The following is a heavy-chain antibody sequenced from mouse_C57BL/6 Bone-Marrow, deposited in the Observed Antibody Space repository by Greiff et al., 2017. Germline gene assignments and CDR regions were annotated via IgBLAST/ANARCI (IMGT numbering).Heavy chain of an antibody. V-gene: IGHV3-6*01. CDR2: ISYDGSN. J-gene: IGHJ4*01. Sequence: EVHLVESGPGLVKPSQSLSLTCSVTGYSITSGYYWNWIRQFPGNKLEWMGYISYDGSNNYNPSLKNRISITRDTSKNQFFLKLNSVTTEDTATYYCASYLRGAMDYWGQGTSVTVSS. D-gene: IGHD1-1*01. CDR3: ASYLRGAMDY. CDR1: GYSITSGYY.